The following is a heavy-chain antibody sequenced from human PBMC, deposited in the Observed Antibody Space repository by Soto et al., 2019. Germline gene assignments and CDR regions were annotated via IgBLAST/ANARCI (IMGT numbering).Heavy chain of an antibody. CDR1: GFTFSYYE. D-gene: IGHD3-16*01. CDR2: VSPEEAIK. J-gene: IGHJ4*01. CDR3: AKVISGGVPNSFDY. Sequence: QVQLVESGGGVVQSGRSLRLSCAASGFTFSYYEMHWVRQAPGKGLEWVAVVSPEEAIKIYSESVKGRFTVSRDNSKSTRYMQMDGLSPEDTVVNYWAKVISGGVPNSFDYWAHGPLVTVPS. V-gene: IGHV3-30-3*01.